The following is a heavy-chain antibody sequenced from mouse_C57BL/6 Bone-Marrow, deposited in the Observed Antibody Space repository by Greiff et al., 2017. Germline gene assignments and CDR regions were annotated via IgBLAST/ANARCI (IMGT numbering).Heavy chain of an antibody. CDR1: GYTFTSYG. D-gene: IGHD1-1*01. CDR3: ARPLPIYYSFDY. V-gene: IGHV1-81*01. CDR2: IYPRSGNT. Sequence: QVQLKQSGAELARPGASVKLSCKASGYTFTSYGISWVKQRTGQGLEWIGEIYPRSGNTYYNEKFKGKATLTADKSSSTAYMELRSLTSEDSAVYFCARPLPIYYSFDYWGQGTTLTVSS. J-gene: IGHJ2*01.